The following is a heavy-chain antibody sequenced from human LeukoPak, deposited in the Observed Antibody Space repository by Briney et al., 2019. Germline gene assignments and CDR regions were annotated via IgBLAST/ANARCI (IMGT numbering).Heavy chain of an antibody. V-gene: IGHV5-51*01. CDR2: IYPGDSDV. J-gene: IGHJ2*01. CDR3: ARVGYIGFVSANYWYFDL. Sequence: GESLKISCKASGYIFTNYWIGWVRQVPGKGLEWMGIIYPGDSDVRYSPSFQGQVTISADKSSTTAYLQWSSLEASDTALYYCARVGYIGFVSANYWYFDLWGRGTLVTISS. CDR1: GYIFTNYW. D-gene: IGHD5-12*01.